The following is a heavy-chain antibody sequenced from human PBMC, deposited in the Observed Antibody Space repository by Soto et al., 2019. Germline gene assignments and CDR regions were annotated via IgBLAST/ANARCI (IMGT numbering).Heavy chain of an antibody. CDR2: IKQDGSEK. J-gene: IGHJ4*02. Sequence: EVQLVESGGGLVQPGGSLRLSCAVSGFTFSSYWMSWVRQAPGKGLEWVANIKQDGSEKHYVDSVKGRFTISRDNAKKSLYLQMNSLRAEDTAVYYCARAEMVEIDWGQGTLVTVSS. CDR1: GFTFSSYW. D-gene: IGHD2-15*01. CDR3: ARAEMVEID. V-gene: IGHV3-7*04.